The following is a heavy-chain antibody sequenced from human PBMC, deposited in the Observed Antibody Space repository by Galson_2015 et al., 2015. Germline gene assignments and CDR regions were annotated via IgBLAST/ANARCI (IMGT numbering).Heavy chain of an antibody. CDR3: ARGGKYYYDSSGYLNWFDP. J-gene: IGHJ5*02. CDR1: GYTFSSSD. CDR2: MNPNSGNT. Sequence: SVKVSCKASGYTFSSSDINWVRQTPGQGLEWMGWMNPNSGNTGYAQKFQGRVTMTRNTSISIAYMELSSLRSEDTAVYYCARGGKYYYDSSGYLNWFDPWGQGTLVTVSS. D-gene: IGHD3-22*01. V-gene: IGHV1-8*01.